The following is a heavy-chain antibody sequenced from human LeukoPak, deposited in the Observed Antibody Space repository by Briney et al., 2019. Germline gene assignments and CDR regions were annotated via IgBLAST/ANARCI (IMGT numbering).Heavy chain of an antibody. J-gene: IGHJ6*02. CDR2: TLPGGNTE. CDR1: GFTFSDWY. CDR3: ARGHYGLDV. V-gene: IGHV3-11*01. Sequence: GGSLRLSCAASGFTFSDWYISWIRQAPGKGLEWISYTLPGGNTEYYADSVKGRFALSRDNAKNSLYLYLDSLRADDTAVYYCARGHYGLDVWGQGTTVTVSS.